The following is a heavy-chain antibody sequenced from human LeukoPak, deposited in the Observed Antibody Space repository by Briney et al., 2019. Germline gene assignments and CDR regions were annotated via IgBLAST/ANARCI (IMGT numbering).Heavy chain of an antibody. CDR3: AKDRKLQNYYGYGMDV. V-gene: IGHV3-21*01. CDR1: GFTFSSYS. CDR2: INTRSYI. J-gene: IGHJ6*02. Sequence: GGSLRLSCAASGFTFSSYSMNWVRQAPGKGLELVSSINTRSYIYSADSVKGRFTISRDNDKNSVYLQMNSLRAEDTAVYYCAKDRKLQNYYGYGMDVWGQGTTVTVSS. D-gene: IGHD5-24*01.